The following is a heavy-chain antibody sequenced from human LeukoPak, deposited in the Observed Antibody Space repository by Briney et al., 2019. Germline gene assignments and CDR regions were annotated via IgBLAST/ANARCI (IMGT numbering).Heavy chain of an antibody. CDR1: GYTFTGYY. J-gene: IGHJ4*02. D-gene: IGHD2-2*01. CDR3: ARASFPIVVVPAAVDY. CDR2: INPNSGGT. V-gene: IGHV1-2*02. Sequence: ASVKVSCKASGYTFTGYYMHWVRQAPGQGLEWMGWINPNSGGTNYAQKFQGRVTMTRDTSISTAYMELSRLRSDDTAVYYCARASFPIVVVPAAVDYWGQRTLVTVSS.